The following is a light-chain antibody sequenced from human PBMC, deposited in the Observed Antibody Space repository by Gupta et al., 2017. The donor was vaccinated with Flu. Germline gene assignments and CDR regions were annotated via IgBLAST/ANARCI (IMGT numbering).Light chain of an antibody. Sequence: MQITQSPPTLSASVGDRVTITCRASQSISSWLAWFQQKPGKAPNLLIYKASTLENGGQSRFSGSGSGKEFTLTIRSLQPDDWANYYGNPHNRYEGTFGQGPTVEIK. CDR3: NPHNRYEGT. CDR2: KAS. CDR1: QSISSW. V-gene: IGKV1-5*03. J-gene: IGKJ1*01.